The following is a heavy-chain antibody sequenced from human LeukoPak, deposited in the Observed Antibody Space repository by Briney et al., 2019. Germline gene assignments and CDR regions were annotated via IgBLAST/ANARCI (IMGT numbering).Heavy chain of an antibody. D-gene: IGHD1-26*01. J-gene: IGHJ5*02. CDR3: TRDSGTYNWFDP. Sequence: GGSLKLSCAASGFTFSGSAIHWVRQSSGKGLEWVGQIDKKDKGYATATAYAASVKGWFTISRDDSINTAYLQMKSLKTEDTALYYCTRDSGTYNWFDPWGQGTLVTVSS. CDR2: IDKKDKGYATAT. V-gene: IGHV3-73*01. CDR1: GFTFSGSA.